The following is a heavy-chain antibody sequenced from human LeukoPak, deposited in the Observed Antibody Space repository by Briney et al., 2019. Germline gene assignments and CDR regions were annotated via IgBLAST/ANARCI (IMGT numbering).Heavy chain of an antibody. J-gene: IGHJ4*02. CDR3: ARAVRGAGMAATYYFDY. CDR2: IIPILGLS. D-gene: IGHD3-10*01. Sequence: SVKVSCKASGGTFSSYAISWVRQAPGQGLEWMGRIIPILGLSKYAQKFQGRVTITADESTSTAYMELSSLRSEDTAVYYCARAVRGAGMAATYYFDYWGQGTLVTVSS. CDR1: GGTFSSYA. V-gene: IGHV1-69*04.